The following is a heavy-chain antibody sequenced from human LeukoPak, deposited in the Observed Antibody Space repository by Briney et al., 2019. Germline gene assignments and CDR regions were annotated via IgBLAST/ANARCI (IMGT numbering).Heavy chain of an antibody. CDR3: ARVVKQQSFPSDY. V-gene: IGHV1-2*02. J-gene: IGHJ4*02. Sequence: ASVKVSCKASGYTFTGYYMHWVRQDPGQGLEWMGWINPNSGGTNYAQKFQGRVTMTRDTSISTAYMELSRLRSDDTAVYYCARVVKQQSFPSDYWGQGTLVTVSS. CDR1: GYTFTGYY. CDR2: INPNSGGT. D-gene: IGHD6-13*01.